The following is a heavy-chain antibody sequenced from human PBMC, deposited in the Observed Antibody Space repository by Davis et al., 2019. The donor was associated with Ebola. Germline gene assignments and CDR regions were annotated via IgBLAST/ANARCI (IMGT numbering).Heavy chain of an antibody. D-gene: IGHD4-17*01. CDR1: GGSVSNGLYY. Sequence: ESLKISCSVSGGSVSNGLYYWTWIRQPPGKRPEWIGHVYHSGVTTYNPSLKSRVTISVDTSKNQFSLKLSSVTAADTAVYYCARPVGNGDYSWFDPWGQGTLVTVSS. CDR3: ARPVGNGDYSWFDP. J-gene: IGHJ5*02. V-gene: IGHV4-61*01. CDR2: VYHSGVT.